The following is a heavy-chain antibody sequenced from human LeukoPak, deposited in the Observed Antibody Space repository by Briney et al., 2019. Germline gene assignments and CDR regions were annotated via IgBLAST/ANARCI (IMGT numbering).Heavy chain of an antibody. Sequence: GGSLRLSCAASGFTLSSYGMSWVRQAPGKGLEWVSGISGSGGSTYYADSVKGRFIITRDNPKNTLYLQMNSLRAEDTALYYCAREKVTTDNYYYMDVWGKGTTVTVSS. CDR3: AREKVTTDNYYYMDV. V-gene: IGHV3-23*01. J-gene: IGHJ6*03. D-gene: IGHD4-11*01. CDR1: GFTLSSYG. CDR2: ISGSGGST.